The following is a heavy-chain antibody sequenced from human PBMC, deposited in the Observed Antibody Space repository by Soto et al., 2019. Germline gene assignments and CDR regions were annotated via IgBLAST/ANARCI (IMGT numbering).Heavy chain of an antibody. CDR2: LSTSGGNI. CDR1: GFSIKNFE. J-gene: IGHJ6*02. V-gene: IGHV3-48*03. D-gene: IGHD3-10*02. Sequence: EVLMVESGGGSVQPGGSLRLSCAASGFSIKNFEVNWVRQAPGKGLQWIAYLSTSGGNIYYADSVKGRFIISRDDANNSAHLQMNRLRGEDSAVYYRARARRMLPASAKSFGLDVLGQGTTVSVTS. CDR3: ARARRMLPASAKSFGLDV.